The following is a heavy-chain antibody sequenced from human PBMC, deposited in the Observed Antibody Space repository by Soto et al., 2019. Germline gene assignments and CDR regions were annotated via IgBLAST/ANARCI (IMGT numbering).Heavy chain of an antibody. D-gene: IGHD2-15*01. J-gene: IGHJ4*02. V-gene: IGHV3-30*19. CDR2: IWYDGGNK. Sequence: PGGSLRLSCAASGFTFSSYGMHWVRQAPGKGLEWVAVIWYDGGNKYYADSVKGRITISRDNSKNTLYLQMNSLRAEDTAVYYCARGLVVVVATAFGNYFDFWGQGSLVTVSS. CDR3: ARGLVVVVATAFGNYFDF. CDR1: GFTFSSYG.